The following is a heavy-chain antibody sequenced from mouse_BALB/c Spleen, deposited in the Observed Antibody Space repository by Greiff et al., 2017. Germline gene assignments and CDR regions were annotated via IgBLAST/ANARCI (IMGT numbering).Heavy chain of an antibody. V-gene: IGHV3-6*02. CDR2: ISYDGSN. Sequence: EVKLQESGPGLVKPSQSLSLTCSVTGYSITSGYYWNLIRQFPGNKLEWMCYISYDGSNNYNPSLKNRISITRDTSNNQFFLKLNSVTTEDTATYYCASRRDYYGTWFAYWGQGTLVTVSA. D-gene: IGHD1-1*01. CDR3: ASRRDYYGTWFAY. J-gene: IGHJ3*01. CDR1: GYSITSGYY.